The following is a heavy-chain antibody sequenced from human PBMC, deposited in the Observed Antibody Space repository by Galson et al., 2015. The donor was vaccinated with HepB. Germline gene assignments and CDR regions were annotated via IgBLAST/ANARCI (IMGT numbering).Heavy chain of an antibody. CDR2: IYWDDDK. CDR1: GFSLSTSGVG. J-gene: IGHJ5*02. Sequence: PALVKPTQTLTLTCTFSGFSLSTSGVGVGWIRQPPGKALEWLALIYWDDDKRYSPSLKSRLTITKDTSKNQVVLTMTNMDPVDTATYYCAHGSRGGLLEWLLPEKHYWFDPCGQGTLVTVSS. CDR3: AHGSRGGLLEWLLPEKHYWFDP. V-gene: IGHV2-5*02. D-gene: IGHD3-3*01.